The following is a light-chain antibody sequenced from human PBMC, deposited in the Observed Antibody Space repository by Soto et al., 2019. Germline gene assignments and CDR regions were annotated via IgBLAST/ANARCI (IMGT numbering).Light chain of an antibody. CDR3: QSYDSTLSGSRV. V-gene: IGLV1-40*01. CDR1: SSNIGAGYD. J-gene: IGLJ3*02. CDR2: GNT. Sequence: QSVLTQPPSVSGAPGQRVTISCTGSSSNIGAGYDVHWYQQLPGTAPRLLIYGNTNRPSGVPDRFSASKSGTSASLAITGLQAEDEADYHCQSYDSTLSGSRVFGGGTKLTVL.